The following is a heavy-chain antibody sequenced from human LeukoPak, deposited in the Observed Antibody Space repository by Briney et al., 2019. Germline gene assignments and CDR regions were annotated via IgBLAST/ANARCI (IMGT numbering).Heavy chain of an antibody. CDR3: ARHEVVIMDIVVVPAARPYNWFDP. V-gene: IGHV4-39*01. J-gene: IGHJ5*02. CDR1: GGSISSSSYY. CDR2: IYYSGST. D-gene: IGHD2-2*03. Sequence: SETLSLTCTVSGGSISSSSYYWGWIRQPPGKGLEWIGSIYYSGSTYYNPSLKSRVTMSVDTSENQFSLKLSSVTAADTAVYYCARHEVVIMDIVVVPAARPYNWFDPWGQGTLVTVSS.